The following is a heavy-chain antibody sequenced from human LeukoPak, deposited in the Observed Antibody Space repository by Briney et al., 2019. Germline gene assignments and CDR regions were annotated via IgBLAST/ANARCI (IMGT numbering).Heavy chain of an antibody. J-gene: IGHJ3*02. CDR3: AKDGSISSSWYGGHDAFDI. CDR2: ISGSGGST. D-gene: IGHD6-13*01. CDR1: GFTFSSYA. Sequence: GGSLRLSCAASGFTFSSYAMSWVRQAPGKGLEWVSAISGSGGSTYYADSVKGRFTISRDNSKNTLYLQMNSLRAEDTAVYYCAKDGSISSSWYGGHDAFDIWGQGTMVTVFS. V-gene: IGHV3-23*01.